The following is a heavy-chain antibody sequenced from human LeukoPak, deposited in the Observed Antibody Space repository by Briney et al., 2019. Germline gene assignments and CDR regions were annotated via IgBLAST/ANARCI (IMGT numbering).Heavy chain of an antibody. V-gene: IGHV3-7*03. CDR3: ARHKYYSFDC. CDR1: GFTFSTFS. J-gene: IGHJ4*02. Sequence: GGSLRLSCAASGFTFSTFSMTWVRQAPGKGLEWVASIKQDGAEKYYVDSVKGRFTISRDNAKNSLSLQMDSLRAEDTALYYCARHKYYSFDCWGQGALVTVSS. D-gene: IGHD2/OR15-2a*01. CDR2: IKQDGAEK.